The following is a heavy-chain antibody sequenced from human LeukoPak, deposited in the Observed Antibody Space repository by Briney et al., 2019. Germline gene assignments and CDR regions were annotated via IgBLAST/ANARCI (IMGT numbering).Heavy chain of an antibody. CDR1: GFTFSSYA. V-gene: IGHV3-30*04. D-gene: IGHD6-19*01. Sequence: PGGSLRLSCAASGFTFSSYAMHWVRQAPGKGLEWVAVISYDGSNKYYADSAKGRFTISRDNSKNTLYLQMNSLRAEDTAVYYCARDKKSSGWYPYYYYYMDVWGKGTTVTVSS. CDR2: ISYDGSNK. CDR3: ARDKKSSGWYPYYYYYMDV. J-gene: IGHJ6*03.